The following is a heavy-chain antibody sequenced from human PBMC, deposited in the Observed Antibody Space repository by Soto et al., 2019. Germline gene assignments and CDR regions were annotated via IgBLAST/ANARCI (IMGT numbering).Heavy chain of an antibody. CDR3: AKEDPYDFWSGYYYYYGMDV. J-gene: IGHJ6*02. CDR2: ISGSGGST. D-gene: IGHD3-3*01. V-gene: IGHV3-23*01. CDR1: GCTFSSYA. Sequence: PGGSLRLSWAASGCTFSSYAMSWVRQAPGKGLEWVSAISGSGGSTYYADSVKGRFTISRDNSKNTLYLQMNSLRAEDTAVYYCAKEDPYDFWSGYYYYYGMDVWGQGTTVTVSS.